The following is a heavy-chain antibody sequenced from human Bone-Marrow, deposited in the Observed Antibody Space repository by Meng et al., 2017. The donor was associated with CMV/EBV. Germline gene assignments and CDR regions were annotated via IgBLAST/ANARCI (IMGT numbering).Heavy chain of an antibody. CDR3: ARCIGAVRSGMDV. D-gene: IGHD5-12*01. CDR2: IYYSGST. Sequence: SETLSLTCTVSGGSVSSGSYYWSWIRQPPGKGLEWIGYIYYSGSTNYNPSLKSRVTISVDTSKNQFSLKLSSVTAADTAVYYCARCIGAVRSGMDVWGQGPTVTVYS. V-gene: IGHV4-61*01. J-gene: IGHJ6*02. CDR1: GGSVSSGSYY.